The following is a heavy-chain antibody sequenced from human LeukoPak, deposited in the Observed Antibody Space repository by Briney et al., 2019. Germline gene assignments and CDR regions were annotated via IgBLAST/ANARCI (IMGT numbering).Heavy chain of an antibody. J-gene: IGHJ4*02. CDR3: ARGGPAAMHPEYVH. Sequence: ASVKVSCKASGYTFTSYDINWVRQATGQGPEWMGWMNPNSGNTGYAQKIQGRVTMTRNTSISTAYMELSSLRSEDTAVYYCARGGPAAMHPEYVHWGQGTLVTVSS. CDR1: GYTFTSYD. D-gene: IGHD2-2*01. V-gene: IGHV1-8*01. CDR2: MNPNSGNT.